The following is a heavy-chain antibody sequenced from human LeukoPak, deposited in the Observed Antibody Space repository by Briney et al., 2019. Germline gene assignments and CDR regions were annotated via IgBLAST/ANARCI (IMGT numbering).Heavy chain of an antibody. CDR1: GYSISNGYY. D-gene: IGHD3-3*01. CDR3: ARVVYYDFWSGYLLDP. J-gene: IGHJ5*02. Sequence: SETLSLTCTVSGYSISNGYYWDWIRQPPGRGLEWIGRIYTSGSTNYNPSLKSRVTMSVDTSKNQFSLKLSSVTAADTAVYYCARVVYYDFWSGYLLDPWGQGTLVTVSS. CDR2: IYTSGST. V-gene: IGHV4-38-2*02.